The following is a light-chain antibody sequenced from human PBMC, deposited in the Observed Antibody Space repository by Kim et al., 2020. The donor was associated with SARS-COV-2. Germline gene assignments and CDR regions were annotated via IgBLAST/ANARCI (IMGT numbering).Light chain of an antibody. V-gene: IGKV1-16*02. CDR2: SAS. Sequence: ASVGDRVTSPRRGSQGIGNFLAWYQEKPGKAPKSLIYSASILQSGVPSKFRGSGSGTDFTLTISSLQPEDFATYYCQHYNGFPFTFGGGTKVEIK. CDR1: QGIGNF. CDR3: QHYNGFPFT. J-gene: IGKJ4*01.